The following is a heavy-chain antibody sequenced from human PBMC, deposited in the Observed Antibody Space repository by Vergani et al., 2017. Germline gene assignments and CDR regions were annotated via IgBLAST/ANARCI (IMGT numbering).Heavy chain of an antibody. CDR2: ISPDGFST. Sequence: QVQLVQSGAEVGKPGASVKISCKASGYTFTAYYIHWVRQAPEQGLEWVGVISPDGFSTFYAQKFQGRVIITRDTSTSTVYVEVTSLRSDDTAVYYCASETPLTGFFDCLGQGALVTVSS. D-gene: IGHD3-10*01. CDR3: ASETPLTGFFDC. CDR1: GYTFTAYY. V-gene: IGHV1-46*03. J-gene: IGHJ4*02.